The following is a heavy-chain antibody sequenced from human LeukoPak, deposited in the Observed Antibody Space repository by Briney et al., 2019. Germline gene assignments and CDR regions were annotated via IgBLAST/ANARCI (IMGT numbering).Heavy chain of an antibody. CDR2: ISSSSSYI. J-gene: IGHJ3*01. Sequence: GGSLRLSCVASGFTFSSYGMNWVRQAPGKGLEWVSSISSSSSYIYYADSVKGRFTISRDNAKNSLYLQMNSLRDEDTAVYYCAREVTMIGALWGQGTLVTISS. D-gene: IGHD3-22*01. CDR3: AREVTMIGAL. V-gene: IGHV3-21*01. CDR1: GFTFSSYG.